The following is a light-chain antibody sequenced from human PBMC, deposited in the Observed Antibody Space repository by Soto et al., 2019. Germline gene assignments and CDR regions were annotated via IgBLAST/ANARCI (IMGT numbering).Light chain of an antibody. J-gene: IGKJ1*01. Sequence: DIQMTQSPSSLSASVGDRVTITCRAGQSIGSYLTWYQQKPGKAPKLLIYAASSLQSGVPSRISGRGSGTEFTLTISSLQPEDCATYYCQQSYNTPWTFGQGTRVEVK. V-gene: IGKV1-39*01. CDR2: AAS. CDR3: QQSYNTPWT. CDR1: QSIGSY.